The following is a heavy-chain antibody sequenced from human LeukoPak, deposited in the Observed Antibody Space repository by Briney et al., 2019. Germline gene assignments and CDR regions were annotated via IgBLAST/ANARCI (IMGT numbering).Heavy chain of an antibody. D-gene: IGHD2-2*01. CDR1: GFSVSGNR. Sequence: PGGSLRLSCAASGFSVSGNRVSWVRQAPGKGLEWVGNIKQDGSEKFYVDSVKGRFTISRDNAKNSLYLQMNSLRAEDSAVYYCARVSAYFDYWGQGALVTVSS. J-gene: IGHJ4*02. CDR3: ARVSAYFDY. V-gene: IGHV3-7*04. CDR2: IKQDGSEK.